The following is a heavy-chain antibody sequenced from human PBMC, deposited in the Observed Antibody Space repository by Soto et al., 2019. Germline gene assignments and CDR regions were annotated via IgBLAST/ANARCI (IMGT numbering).Heavy chain of an antibody. CDR2: INSDGSST. J-gene: IGHJ4*02. CDR1: GFTFSSYW. D-gene: IGHD2-15*01. Sequence: EVQLVESGGGLVQPGGSLRLSCAASGFTFSSYWMHWVRQAPGKGLVWVSRINSDGSSTSYADSVKGRFTISRDNAENTLYLHMNSLRAEDTAVYYCVRTSLVVAAATRADYWGQGTLVTVSS. V-gene: IGHV3-74*01. CDR3: VRTSLVVAAATRADY.